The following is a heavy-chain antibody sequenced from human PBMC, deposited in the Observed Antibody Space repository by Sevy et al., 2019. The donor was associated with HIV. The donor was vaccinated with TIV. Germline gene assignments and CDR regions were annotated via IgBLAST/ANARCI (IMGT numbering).Heavy chain of an antibody. CDR1: GFTFAKYS. Sequence: GGSLRLSCAASGFTFAKYSMSWLRQAPGKGLEWVSTFSFGCGRINYAYSVKGRFTISRDDSKNTLYLQMNSLRAEDTARNFCAREGCTQPHDYWGQGTLVTVSS. V-gene: IGHV3-23*01. CDR2: FSFGCGRI. CDR3: AREGCTQPHDY. J-gene: IGHJ4*02.